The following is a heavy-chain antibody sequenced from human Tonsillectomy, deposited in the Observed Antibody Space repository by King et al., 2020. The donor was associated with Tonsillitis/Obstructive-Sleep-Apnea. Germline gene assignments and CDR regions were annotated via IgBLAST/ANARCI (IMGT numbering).Heavy chain of an antibody. D-gene: IGHD2-2*01. CDR2: FDPEDGET. CDR3: ATSFGPCSSTRCPIGVNWFDP. J-gene: IGHJ5*02. CDR1: GYTLTELS. V-gene: IGHV1-24*01. Sequence: QLVQSGAEVKKPGASVKVSCKVSGYTLTELSMHWVRQAPGKGLEWMGGFDPEDGETIYAQKFQGRVTMTEDTSTDTAYMELSSLRSEDTAVYYCATSFGPCSSTRCPIGVNWFDPWGQGTLVTVSS.